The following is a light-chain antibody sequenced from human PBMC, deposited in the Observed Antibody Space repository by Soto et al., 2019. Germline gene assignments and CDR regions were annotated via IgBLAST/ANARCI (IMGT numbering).Light chain of an antibody. CDR3: QQYNNWPPIT. V-gene: IGKV3-15*01. J-gene: IGKJ5*01. CDR1: QSVRNN. Sequence: EIMMTQSPATLSVSPGERATLSCRASQSVRNNLAWYQQKPGQAPRLLIYYASTRATSVPARCSGSESGTEFTLTISSLQSEDLALYYCQQYNNWPPITFGQGTRLEIK. CDR2: YAS.